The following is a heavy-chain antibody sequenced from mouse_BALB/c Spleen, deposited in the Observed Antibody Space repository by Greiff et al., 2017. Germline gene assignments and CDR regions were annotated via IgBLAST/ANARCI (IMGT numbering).Heavy chain of an antibody. J-gene: IGHJ2*01. V-gene: IGHV5-12-2*01. Sequence: EVLLLQSGGGLVQPGGSLKLSCAASGFTFSSYTMSWVRQNPEKRLEWVAYISNGGGSTYYPDTVKGRFTISRDNAKNTLYLQMSSLKSEDTAMCYCARTARGYFDYWGQGTTLTVSA. CDR3: ARTARGYFDY. CDR1: GFTFSSYT. CDR2: ISNGGGST.